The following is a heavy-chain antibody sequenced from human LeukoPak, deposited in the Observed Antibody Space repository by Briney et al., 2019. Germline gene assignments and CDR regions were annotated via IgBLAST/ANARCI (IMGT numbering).Heavy chain of an antibody. V-gene: IGHV6-1*01. D-gene: IGHD1-26*01. CDR3: ARIGTYSYIDY. J-gene: IGHJ4*02. CDR2: TYYRSKWYN. CDR1: GDSVSASSTA. Sequence: SQTLSLTCVISGDSVSASSTAWHWIRQSPSRGLEWLGRTYYRSKWYNDYAVSVKNRISINPDTSKNQFSLQLNSVTPEDTAVYYCARIGTYSYIDYWGQGTLVTASS.